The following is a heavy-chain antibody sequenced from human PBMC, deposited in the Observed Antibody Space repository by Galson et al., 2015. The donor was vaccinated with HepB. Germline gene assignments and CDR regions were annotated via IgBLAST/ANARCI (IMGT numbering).Heavy chain of an antibody. J-gene: IGHJ4*02. Sequence: SLRLSCAASGFAFNNYNMNWVRQPPGKGLEWVSSISRNSDYIHYADSVTGRFTISRDNAKNSLYLQMNSLRAEDTAIYYCAKQNEYYFDYWGQGALVTVFS. V-gene: IGHV3-21*04. CDR1: GFAFNNYN. CDR2: ISRNSDYI. CDR3: AKQNEYYFDY.